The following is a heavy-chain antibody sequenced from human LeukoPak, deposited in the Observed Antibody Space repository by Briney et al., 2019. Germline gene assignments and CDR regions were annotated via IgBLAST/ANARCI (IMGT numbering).Heavy chain of an antibody. J-gene: IGHJ4*02. Sequence: GGSLRLSCAASGFTFSTNAMSWVRQAPGMRLEWVSGISGSGGTYYADSVKGRFTISRDTSKNTLYLEMNSLRAEDTALYYCAKLNSPGSGSFPHYFDNWGQGTLVTVSS. V-gene: IGHV3-23*01. CDR1: GFTFSTNA. D-gene: IGHD3-10*01. CDR2: ISGSGGT. CDR3: AKLNSPGSGSFPHYFDN.